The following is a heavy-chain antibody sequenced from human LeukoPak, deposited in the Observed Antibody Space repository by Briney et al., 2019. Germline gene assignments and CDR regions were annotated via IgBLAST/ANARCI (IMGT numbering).Heavy chain of an antibody. CDR3: ARAGVGLYGSGSYQLDY. CDR2: INPNSGGT. CDR1: GYTFTGYY. D-gene: IGHD3-10*01. V-gene: IGHV1-2*02. J-gene: IGHJ4*02. Sequence: RGASVKVSCKASGYTFTGYYMHWVRQAPGQGLEWMGWINPNSGGTNYAQKFQGRVTITADKSTSTAYMELSSLRSEDTAVYYCARAGVGLYGSGSYQLDYWGQGTLVTVSS.